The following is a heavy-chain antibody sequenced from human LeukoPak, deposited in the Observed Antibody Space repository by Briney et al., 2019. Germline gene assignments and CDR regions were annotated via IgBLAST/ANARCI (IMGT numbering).Heavy chain of an antibody. Sequence: PGRSLRLSCAASGFTFDDYAMHWVRQAPGKGLEWVAVISYDGSNKYYADSVKGRFTISRDNSKNTLYLQMNSLRAEDTAVYYCARAYCGGDCYSGLWNFQHWGQGTLVTVSS. CDR1: GFTFDDYA. J-gene: IGHJ1*01. CDR2: ISYDGSNK. D-gene: IGHD2-21*02. CDR3: ARAYCGGDCYSGLWNFQH. V-gene: IGHV3-30-3*01.